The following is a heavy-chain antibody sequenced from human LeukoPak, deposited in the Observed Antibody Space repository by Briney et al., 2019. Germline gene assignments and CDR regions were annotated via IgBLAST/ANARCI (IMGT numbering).Heavy chain of an antibody. CDR2: IYTSGST. Sequence: SETLSLTCTVSGGSISSYYWSWIRQPAGKGLEWIGRIYTSGSTNYNPSLKSRVTMSVDTSKNQFSLKLSYVTAADTAVYYCWRRGVVVRYYYYGMDVWGQGTRSPSP. CDR3: WRRGVVVRYYYYGMDV. J-gene: IGHJ6*02. V-gene: IGHV4-4*07. CDR1: GGSISSYY. D-gene: IGHD2-21*01.